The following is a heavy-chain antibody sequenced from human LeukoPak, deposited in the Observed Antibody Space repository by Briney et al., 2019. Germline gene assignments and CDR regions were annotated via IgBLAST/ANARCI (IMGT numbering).Heavy chain of an antibody. Sequence: PGGSLRLSCAASGFTFSNAWMSWVRQAPGKGLEWVGRIKSETDGGTTDYAAPVKGRFTISRDDSKNTLYLQMNSLKTEDTAAYYCTTNIVVVPAGHYWGQGTLVTVSS. D-gene: IGHD2-2*01. J-gene: IGHJ4*02. CDR2: IKSETDGGTT. CDR3: TTNIVVVPAGHY. V-gene: IGHV3-15*01. CDR1: GFTFSNAW.